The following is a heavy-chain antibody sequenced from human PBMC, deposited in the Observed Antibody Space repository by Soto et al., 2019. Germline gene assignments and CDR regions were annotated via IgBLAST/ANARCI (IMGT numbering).Heavy chain of an antibody. CDR2: ISYDGSNK. V-gene: IGHV3-30*18. CDR3: AKDQVGFDY. Sequence: QVQLVESGGGVVQPGRSLRLSCAASGFTFSSYGIHWVRQAPGKGLEWVAVISYDGSNKYYADSVKGRFTISRDNSKNTLYLQMNSLRDEDTAMYYCAKDQVGFDYWGQGTLVTVSS. D-gene: IGHD1-26*01. J-gene: IGHJ4*02. CDR1: GFTFSSYG.